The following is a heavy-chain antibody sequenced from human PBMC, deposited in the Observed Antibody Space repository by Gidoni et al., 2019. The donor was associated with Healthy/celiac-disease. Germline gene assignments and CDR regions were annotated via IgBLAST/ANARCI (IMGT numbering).Heavy chain of an antibody. V-gene: IGHV3-53*02. CDR1: GFTVSSNY. J-gene: IGHJ4*02. CDR3: ARVAGAKDSYYPFDY. CDR2: IYSGGRT. Sequence: EVQLVETGGGLIQPGGSLRLSCAASGFTVSSNYMSWVRQAPGKGLEWVSVIYSGGRTYYADSVKGRFTISRDNSKNTLYLQMNSLRAEDTAVYYCARVAGAKDSYYPFDYWGQGTLVTVSS. D-gene: IGHD3-22*01.